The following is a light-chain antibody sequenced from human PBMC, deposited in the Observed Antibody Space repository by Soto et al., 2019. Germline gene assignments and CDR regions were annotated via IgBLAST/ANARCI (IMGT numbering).Light chain of an antibody. V-gene: IGLV2-23*01. CDR1: SSDVGSYNL. CDR2: EGS. J-gene: IGLJ1*01. Sequence: QSALTQPASVSGSPGQSITISCTGTSSDVGSYNLVSWYQQHPGKAPKLMIYEGSKRPSGVSNRFSGSKSGNTASLTISGRQAEDEAGYYCCSYAGRSTPFVFGTGTKVTVL. CDR3: CSYAGRSTPFV.